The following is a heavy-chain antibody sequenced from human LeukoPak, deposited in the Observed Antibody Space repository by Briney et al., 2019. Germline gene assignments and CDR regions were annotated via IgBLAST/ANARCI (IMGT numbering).Heavy chain of an antibody. Sequence: GGSLRLSCTASGFTLSSYAMSWVRQAPGEGLEWVSTISGSADNTNYAEAVKGRFTISRDNSKDAMYLQMNSLRAEDTAVYYCAKQGFGCWGQGTLVTVSS. V-gene: IGHV3-23*01. CDR1: GFTLSSYA. CDR3: AKQGFGC. CDR2: ISGSADNT. J-gene: IGHJ4*02.